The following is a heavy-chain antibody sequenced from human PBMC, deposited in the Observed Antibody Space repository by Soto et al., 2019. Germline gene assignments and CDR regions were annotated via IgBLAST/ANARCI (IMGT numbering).Heavy chain of an antibody. J-gene: IGHJ3*02. D-gene: IGHD3-22*01. V-gene: IGHV1-69*13. CDR3: ARDRITMIVVDHDAFDI. CDR1: GGTFSSYA. Sequence: SVNVSCKASGGTFSSYAISWVRQAPGQGLEWMGGIIPIFGTANYAQKFQGRVTITADESTSTAYMELSSLRSDDTAVYYCARDRITMIVVDHDAFDIWGQGTMVTVSS. CDR2: IIPIFGTA.